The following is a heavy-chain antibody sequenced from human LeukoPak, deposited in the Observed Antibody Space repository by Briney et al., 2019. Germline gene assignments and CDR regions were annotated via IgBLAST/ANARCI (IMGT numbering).Heavy chain of an antibody. CDR1: GGSISSSSYY. Sequence: SETLSLTCTVSGGSISSSSYYWGWIRQPPGTGLEWIGSIYYSGSTYYNPSLKSRVTISVDTSKNQFSLKLSSVTAADTAVYYCARQWVPAAIMDYWGQGTLVTVSS. CDR2: IYYSGST. J-gene: IGHJ4*02. V-gene: IGHV4-39*01. CDR3: ARQWVPAAIMDY. D-gene: IGHD2-2*02.